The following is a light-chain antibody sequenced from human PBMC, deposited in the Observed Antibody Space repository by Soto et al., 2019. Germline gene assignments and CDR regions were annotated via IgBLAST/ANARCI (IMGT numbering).Light chain of an antibody. Sequence: DIALTQSPGTLSLSPGERATLSCRASQSVGSSLAWYQQKPGQAPRLLIIDASNRATGVPARFSGSGSGTDFTLTISSLEPEDFAVYYCQQRSNWPITFGQGTRLEIK. V-gene: IGKV3-11*01. CDR3: QQRSNWPIT. CDR2: DAS. J-gene: IGKJ5*01. CDR1: QSVGSS.